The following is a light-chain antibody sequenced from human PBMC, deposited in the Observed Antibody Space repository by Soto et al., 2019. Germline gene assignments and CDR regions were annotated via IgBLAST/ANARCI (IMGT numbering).Light chain of an antibody. Sequence: QSALTPPASVSGSPGPSITISCTGTSSDVGGYNYVSWYQQHPGKAPTLMIYDVSNRPSGVSSRFSGSKSGNTASLTISGLQAEDEADDYCSSYTSSSTVVFGGGTKVTVL. CDR1: SSDVGGYNY. V-gene: IGLV2-14*01. CDR2: DVS. CDR3: SSYTSSSTVV. J-gene: IGLJ2*01.